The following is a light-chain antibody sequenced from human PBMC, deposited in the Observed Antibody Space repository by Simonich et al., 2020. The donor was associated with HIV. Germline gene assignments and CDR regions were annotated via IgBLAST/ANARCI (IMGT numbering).Light chain of an antibody. V-gene: IGKV4-1*01. CDR3: QQYYSTPQT. J-gene: IGKJ1*01. CDR2: WAS. CDR1: QSVLYSSKNKNN. Sequence: IVMTQSPDSLAVSRGERATISCKSSQSVLYSSKNKNNFAWYQQKPGQPPKLLIYWASTRESGVPDRFSGSGSGTDFTLTISSLQAEDVAVYYCQQYYSTPQTFGQGTKVEIK.